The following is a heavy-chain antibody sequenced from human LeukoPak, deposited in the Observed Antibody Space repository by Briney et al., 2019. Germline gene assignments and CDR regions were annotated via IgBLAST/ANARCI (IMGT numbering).Heavy chain of an antibody. CDR3: ARDPSNSSGRYQYFDL. CDR1: GYTFTHHG. J-gene: IGHJ2*01. D-gene: IGHD6-13*01. Sequence: ASVKVSCKASGYTFTHHGITWVRQAPGQGLEWMGWISAYNGDTKYEQKVQDRVTMTTDTSTNTAYMELRSLRSDDTAVYYCARDPSNSSGRYQYFDLWGRGTLVTVSS. V-gene: IGHV1-18*01. CDR2: ISAYNGDT.